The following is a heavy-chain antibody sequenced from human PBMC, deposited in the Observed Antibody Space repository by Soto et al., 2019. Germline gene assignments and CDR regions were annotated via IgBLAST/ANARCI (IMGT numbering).Heavy chain of an antibody. J-gene: IGHJ6*02. CDR1: GGSISSSNW. V-gene: IGHV4-4*02. D-gene: IGHD3-9*01. Sequence: SETLSLTCAVSGGSISSSNWWSWVRQPPGKGLEWIGEIYHSGSTNYNPSLKSRVTISVDKSKNQFSLKLSSVTAADTAVYYCARVGYFDWLPAYGMDVWGQGTTVTVSS. CDR3: ARVGYFDWLPAYGMDV. CDR2: IYHSGST.